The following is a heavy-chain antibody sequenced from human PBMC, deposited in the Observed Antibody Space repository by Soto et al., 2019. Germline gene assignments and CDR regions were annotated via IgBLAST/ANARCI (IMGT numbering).Heavy chain of an antibody. CDR3: ARGVPACGGDCYSILDCDY. V-gene: IGHV1-18*01. D-gene: IGHD2-21*02. Sequence: QVQLVQSGAEVKKPGASVKVSCKASGYTFTSYGISWVRQAPGQGLEWMGWISAYNGNTNYAQKLQGRVTMTTDTSTSPAYMELRSMRSDDTAVYYCARGVPACGGDCYSILDCDYWGQGTLVTVSS. CDR2: ISAYNGNT. CDR1: GYTFTSYG. J-gene: IGHJ4*02.